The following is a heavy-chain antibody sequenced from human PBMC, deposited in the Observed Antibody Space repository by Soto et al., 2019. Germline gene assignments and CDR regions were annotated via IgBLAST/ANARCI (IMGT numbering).Heavy chain of an antibody. J-gene: IGHJ4*02. Sequence: PGGSLRLSCAASGFSFSTYGMNWVRQAPGKGLEWLSYISISGSIIYYADSVKGRFTVSRDNAKNSLYLQMNSLRAEDTAVYYCASGRDSGGYSYWGQGTLVTVSS. CDR1: GFSFSTYG. CDR3: ASGRDSGGYSY. V-gene: IGHV3-48*01. CDR2: ISISGSII. D-gene: IGHD3-10*01.